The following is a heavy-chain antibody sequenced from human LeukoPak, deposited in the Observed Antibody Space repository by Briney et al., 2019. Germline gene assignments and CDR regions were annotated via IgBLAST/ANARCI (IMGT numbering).Heavy chain of an antibody. D-gene: IGHD3-10*01. CDR3: AKGLYGSGSLVSALDY. J-gene: IGHJ4*02. CDR1: GFTFSSYA. V-gene: IGHV3-9*01. Sequence: PGGSLRLSCAASGFTFSSYAMSWVRQAPGKGLEWVSGISWNSGSIGYADSVKGRFTISRDNAKNSLYLQMNSLRAEDTALYYCAKGLYGSGSLVSALDYWGQGTLVTVSS. CDR2: ISWNSGSI.